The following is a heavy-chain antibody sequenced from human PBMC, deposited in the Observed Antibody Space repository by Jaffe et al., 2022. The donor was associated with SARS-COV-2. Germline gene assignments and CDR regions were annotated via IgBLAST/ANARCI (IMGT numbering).Heavy chain of an antibody. CDR3: AKADCSNPTCYSDY. D-gene: IGHD2-2*01. CDR2: IRVSGGTT. CDR1: GFTFSSYA. J-gene: IGHJ4*02. Sequence: EVQLVESGGGLVQPGGSLRVSCAASGFTFSSYAMSWVRQAPGKGLEWVSSIRVSGGTTYYADSVKGRFTISRDNSKSTLFLQMNSLRVEDTAVYFCAKADCSNPTCYSDYWGQGTLVTVSS. V-gene: IGHV3-23*04.